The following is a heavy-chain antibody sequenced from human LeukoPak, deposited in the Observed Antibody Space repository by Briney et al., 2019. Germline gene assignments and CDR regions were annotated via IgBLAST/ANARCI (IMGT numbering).Heavy chain of an antibody. D-gene: IGHD5-18*01. CDR3: ATLLDTRWSPKQLGYFQH. CDR2: LYSGDRT. V-gene: IGHV3-66*02. J-gene: IGHJ1*01. Sequence: GGSLRLSCAASGLTVNSNYMSWVRQAPGKGLEWVSVLYSGDRTYYADSVKGRFTISRDNSKNTLYLQMNSLRPEDTAVYYCATLLDTRWSPKQLGYFQHWGQGTLVTVSS. CDR1: GLTVNSNY.